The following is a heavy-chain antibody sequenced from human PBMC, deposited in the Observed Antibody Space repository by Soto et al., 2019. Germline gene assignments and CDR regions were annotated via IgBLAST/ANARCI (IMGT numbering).Heavy chain of an antibody. D-gene: IGHD3-9*01. Sequence: QLQLQESGPGLVKPSETLSLTCTVSGGSISSSDYFWGWIRQPPGKGLEWIGSISYSGSTYYNPSFKSRVTISLDTSKYQFSLKLNSATAADTAVYYCTRRRYFGGQPHGMDVWGQGTTVTVSS. J-gene: IGHJ6*02. CDR1: GGSISSSDYF. CDR2: ISYSGST. CDR3: TRRRYFGGQPHGMDV. V-gene: IGHV4-39*01.